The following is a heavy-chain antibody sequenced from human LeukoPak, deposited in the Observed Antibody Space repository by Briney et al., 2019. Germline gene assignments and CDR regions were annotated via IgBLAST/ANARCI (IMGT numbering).Heavy chain of an antibody. J-gene: IGHJ4*02. CDR2: LSTSDGTT. CDR1: GFIFRDYY. CDR3: ARVGWPPARNYFDY. D-gene: IGHD2-15*01. V-gene: IGHV3-11*04. Sequence: GGPVRLLCAASGFIFRDYYMRWTPQARGRALEGVSYLSTSDGTTYYADAVKGRFTISRDNAKNSLYLQMNSLRADDTAVYYCARVGWPPARNYFDYWGQGTRVTVSS.